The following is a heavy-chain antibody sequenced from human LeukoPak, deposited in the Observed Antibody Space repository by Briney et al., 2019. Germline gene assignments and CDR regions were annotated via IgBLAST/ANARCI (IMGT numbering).Heavy chain of an antibody. J-gene: IGHJ4*02. Sequence: GGSLRLSCAASGFTFSSYDMHWVRQVTGKGLEWVSAFGTAGDTYYLGSVKGRFTISRENAKNPLYLQMNSLRAGDTAVYYCARDRGGWSFDYWGQGTLVTVSS. V-gene: IGHV3-13*01. D-gene: IGHD6-19*01. CDR3: ARDRGGWSFDY. CDR2: FGTAGDT. CDR1: GFTFSSYD.